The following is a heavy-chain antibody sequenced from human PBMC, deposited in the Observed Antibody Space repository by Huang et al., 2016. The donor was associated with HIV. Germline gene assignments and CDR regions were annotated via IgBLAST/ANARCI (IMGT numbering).Heavy chain of an antibody. D-gene: IGHD3-3*01. CDR1: GFTFRSYW. V-gene: IGHV3-7*01. J-gene: IGHJ3*02. CDR3: ARVSRLRSGFDI. Sequence: QVVESGGGLVQPGGSVRLSCVGSGFTFRSYWMGWVRRAPGKGPEWVANKNHEGSEKSDVDSVKGRVTISRDNAKNTLVLQMNSLRVEDTAVYHCARVSRLRSGFDIWGQGTMVTVSS. CDR2: KNHEGSEK.